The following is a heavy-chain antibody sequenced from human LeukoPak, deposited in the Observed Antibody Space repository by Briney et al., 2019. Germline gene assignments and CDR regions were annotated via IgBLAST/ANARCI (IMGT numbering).Heavy chain of an antibody. V-gene: IGHV1-8*03. CDR2: MNPNSGNT. Sequence: GASVKVSCKASGYTFTSYDINWVRQATGQGLEWMGWMNPNSGNTGYAQKFQGRVTITRNTSISTAYMELSSLRSEDTAVYYCARGGRPEILDAFDIWGQGTMVTVSS. CDR3: ARGGRPEILDAFDI. CDR1: GYTFTSYD. D-gene: IGHD1-26*01. J-gene: IGHJ3*02.